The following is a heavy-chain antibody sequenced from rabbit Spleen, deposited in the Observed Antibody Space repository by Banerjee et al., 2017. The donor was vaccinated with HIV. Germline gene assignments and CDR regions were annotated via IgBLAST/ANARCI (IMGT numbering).Heavy chain of an antibody. J-gene: IGHJ4*01. Sequence: QEQLVESGGGLVKPGASLTLTCKASGFSFSSGYYMSWVRQAPGKGLEWIGCTGTGSGSTYYASWAKGRFTISKTSSTTVTLQMTSLTAADTATYFCARDGDDAGYDFNLWGPGTLVTVS. V-gene: IGHV1S45*01. CDR2: TGTGSGST. CDR1: GFSFSSGYY. CDR3: ARDGDDAGYDFNL. D-gene: IGHD3-1*01.